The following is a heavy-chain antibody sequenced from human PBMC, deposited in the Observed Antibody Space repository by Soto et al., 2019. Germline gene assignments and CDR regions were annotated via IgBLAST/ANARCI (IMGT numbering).Heavy chain of an antibody. CDR3: AKDSLDDGGEVAGCPQGYYYYGMDV. D-gene: IGHD6-19*01. CDR1: GFTFSSYA. J-gene: IGHJ6*02. V-gene: IGHV3-23*01. CDR2: ISGSGGST. Sequence: PGGSLRLSCAASGFTFSSYAMSWVRQAPGKGLEWVSAISGSGGSTYYADSVKGRFTISRDNSKNTLYLQMNSLRAEDTDVYYCAKDSLDDGGEVAGCPQGYYYYGMDVWGQGTTVTVSS.